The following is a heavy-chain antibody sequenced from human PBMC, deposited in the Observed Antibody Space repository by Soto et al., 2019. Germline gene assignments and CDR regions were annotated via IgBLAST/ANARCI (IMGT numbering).Heavy chain of an antibody. V-gene: IGHV1-8*01. CDR2: MNPNSGNT. J-gene: IGHJ5*02. D-gene: IGHD6-19*01. CDR3: ARGPPKQWLVRHNWFDP. CDR1: GYTFTSYD. Sequence: QVQLVQSGAEVKKPGASVKVSCKASGYTFTSYDINWVRQATGQGLEWMGWMNPNSGNTGYAQKFQGRVTMTRNTSISTAYMELSSLRSEHTAVYYCARGPPKQWLVRHNWFDPWGQGTLVTVSS.